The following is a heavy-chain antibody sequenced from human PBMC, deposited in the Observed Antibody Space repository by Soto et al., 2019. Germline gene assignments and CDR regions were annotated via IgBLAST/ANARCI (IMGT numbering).Heavy chain of an antibody. D-gene: IGHD3-10*01. J-gene: IGHJ4*02. CDR3: AKVAALVLGTMVRGVISHFDY. CDR2: ISGSGGST. Sequence: PGGSLRLSCAASGFTFSSYAMSWVRQAPGKGLEWVSAISGSGGSTYYADSVKGRFTISRDNSKNTLYLQMNSLRAEDTAVYYCAKVAALVLGTMVRGVISHFDYWGQGTLITVSS. CDR1: GFTFSSYA. V-gene: IGHV3-23*01.